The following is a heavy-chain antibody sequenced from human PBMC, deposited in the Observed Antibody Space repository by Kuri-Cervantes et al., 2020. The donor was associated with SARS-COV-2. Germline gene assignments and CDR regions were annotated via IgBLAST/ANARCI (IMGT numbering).Heavy chain of an antibody. CDR2: INHTGST. CDR3: AGWQKYGSGSYSDAFDI. D-gene: IGHD3-10*01. J-gene: IGHJ3*02. CDR1: GGSISSYY. Sequence: GSLRLSCTVSGGSISSYYWSWIRQSPGKGLVWIGEINHTGSTNYNPSLKSRVTISVDTSKNQFSLKLSSVTAADTAVYYCAGWQKYGSGSYSDAFDIWGQGTMVTVSS. V-gene: IGHV4-59*01.